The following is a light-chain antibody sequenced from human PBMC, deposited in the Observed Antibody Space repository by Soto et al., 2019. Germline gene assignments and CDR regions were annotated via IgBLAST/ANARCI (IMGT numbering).Light chain of an antibody. CDR3: QQYANSPRT. CDR1: QSVGNNY. V-gene: IGKV3-20*01. Sequence: EIVLTQSPGTLSLSPGERVTLSCRASQSVGNNYLAWYQQKPGQAPSLLIYDASSRATGIPDRFSGSGSGTDFTLTISRLEPEDFAVYYCQQYANSPRTFGQGTKVEIK. J-gene: IGKJ1*01. CDR2: DAS.